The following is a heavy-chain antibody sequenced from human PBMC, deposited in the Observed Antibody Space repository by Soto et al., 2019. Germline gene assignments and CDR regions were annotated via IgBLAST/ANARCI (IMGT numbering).Heavy chain of an antibody. J-gene: IGHJ4*02. Sequence: GGSLRLSCATSGFTFSDYVMHRVRQAPGKGLEWVAVLWNHGSDKFYADSVKGRFTISRDNSKNTLYLQMNSLRAEDTAVYYCARDHGGQSGNFIFDNWGQGT. CDR3: ARDHGGQSGNFIFDN. CDR2: LWNHGSDK. V-gene: IGHV3-33*01. D-gene: IGHD3-16*01. CDR1: GFTFSDYV.